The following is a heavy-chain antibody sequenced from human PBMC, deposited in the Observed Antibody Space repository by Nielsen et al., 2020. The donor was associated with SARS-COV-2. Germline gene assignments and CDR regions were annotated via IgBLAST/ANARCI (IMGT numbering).Heavy chain of an antibody. CDR3: ARDLRVVPAAIIYYYYGIDV. J-gene: IGHJ6*02. D-gene: IGHD2-2*01. CDR1: GYTFTSYG. Sequence: ASVKVSCKASGYTFTSYGISWVRQAPGQGLEWMGWISAYNGNTNYAQKLQGRVTMTTDTSTSTAYMELRSLRSDDTAVYYCARDLRVVPAAIIYYYYGIDVWGQGTTVTVSS. CDR2: ISAYNGNT. V-gene: IGHV1-18*04.